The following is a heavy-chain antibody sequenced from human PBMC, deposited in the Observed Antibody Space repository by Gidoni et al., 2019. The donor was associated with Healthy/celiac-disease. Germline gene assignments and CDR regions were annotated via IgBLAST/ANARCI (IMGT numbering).Heavy chain of an antibody. V-gene: IGHV3-33*01. CDR1: GFTFSSYG. CDR3: ARDPLYGSGSAYYFDY. CDR2: IWYDGSNK. Sequence: GGVVQPGRSLRLSCAASGFTFSSYGMHWVRQAPGKGLEWVAVIWYDGSNKYYADSVKGRFTISRDNSKNTLYLQMNSLRAEDTAVYYCARDPLYGSGSAYYFDYWGQGTLVTVSS. D-gene: IGHD3-10*01. J-gene: IGHJ4*02.